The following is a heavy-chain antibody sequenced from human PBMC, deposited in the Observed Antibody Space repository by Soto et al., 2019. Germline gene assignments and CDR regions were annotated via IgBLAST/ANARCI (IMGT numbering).Heavy chain of an antibody. CDR3: TRGGDPYKTGH. CDR2: IYYSGST. J-gene: IGHJ4*02. V-gene: IGHV4-39*07. CDR1: GGSISSSSYY. D-gene: IGHD2-21*01. Sequence: TSETLSLTCTVSGGSISSSSYYWGWIRQPPGKGLEWIGSIYYSGSTYYNPSLKSRVTISVDTSKNQFSLKLTSVNTADTAIYYCTRGGDPYKTGHWGQGTLVTVSS.